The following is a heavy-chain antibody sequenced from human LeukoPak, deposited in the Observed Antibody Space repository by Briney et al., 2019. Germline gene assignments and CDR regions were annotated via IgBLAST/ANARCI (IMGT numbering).Heavy chain of an antibody. D-gene: IGHD3-22*01. CDR1: GFTFDDYA. J-gene: IGHJ4*02. V-gene: IGHV3-9*03. Sequence: GGSLRLSCAASGFTFDDYAMHWVRQAPGKGLEWVSGISWNSGSIGYADSVKGRFTISRDNAKNSLYLQMNSLRAEDMALYYCAKGRGSSGRYYFDYWGQGTLVTVSS. CDR3: AKGRGSSGRYYFDY. CDR2: ISWNSGSI.